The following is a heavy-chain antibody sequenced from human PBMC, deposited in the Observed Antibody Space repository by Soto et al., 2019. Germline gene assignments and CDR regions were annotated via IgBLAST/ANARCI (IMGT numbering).Heavy chain of an antibody. Sequence: SGGGLVQPGGSLRLSCAASGFTFSSYAMGWVRQAPGKGLEWVSTIGSSIDNTYYADSVKGRFTISRDNSKNTLHLQMNSLRAEDTAVYFCANRGRYYFDYWGQGALVTVSS. V-gene: IGHV3-23*01. CDR2: IGSSIDNT. J-gene: IGHJ4*02. D-gene: IGHD3-10*01. CDR3: ANRGRYYFDY. CDR1: GFTFSSYA.